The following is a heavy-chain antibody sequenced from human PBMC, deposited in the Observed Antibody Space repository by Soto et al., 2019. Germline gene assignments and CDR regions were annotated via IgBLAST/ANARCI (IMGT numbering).Heavy chain of an antibody. J-gene: IGHJ4*02. CDR2: IIPIFGTA. Sequence: ASAKVSCKASGGTFSSYAISWVRQAPGEGLEWMGGIIPIFGTANYAQKFQGRVTITADESTSTAYMELSSLRSEDTAVYYCARVGLRIAAAGPVDYWGQGTLVTVSS. CDR1: GGTFSSYA. D-gene: IGHD6-13*01. CDR3: ARVGLRIAAAGPVDY. V-gene: IGHV1-69*13.